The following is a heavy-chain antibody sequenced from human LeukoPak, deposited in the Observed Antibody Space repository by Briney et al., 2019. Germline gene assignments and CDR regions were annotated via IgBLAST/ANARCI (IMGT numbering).Heavy chain of an antibody. CDR2: IYVDGST. V-gene: IGHV3-66*02. J-gene: IGHJ4*02. D-gene: IGHD4-17*01. CDR3: ARDPSDYGDLPQNY. CDR1: GISVSSNY. Sequence: HPGGSLRLSCAASGISVSSNYMSWVRQAPGKGLQWVSVIYVDGSTYYADSVKGRFTISRDNSKNTLYLQMNSLRAEDTAVYYCARDPSDYGDLPQNYWGQGTLVTVSS.